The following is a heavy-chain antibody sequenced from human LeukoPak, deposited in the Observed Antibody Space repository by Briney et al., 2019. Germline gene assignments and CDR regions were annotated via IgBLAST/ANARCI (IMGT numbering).Heavy chain of an antibody. CDR2: INADNGNT. J-gene: IGHJ6*02. CDR3: ARDGYRRSYWYYGMDV. CDR1: GYTFTTYA. Sequence: ASVKVSCKTSGYTFTTYAIHWVRQAPGQRLEWMGWINADNGNTKYSQKFQGRVTITRDTSTSTAYMKLSTLRSEDTALYYCARDGYRRSYWYYGMDVWGLGTTVIVSS. V-gene: IGHV1-3*01. D-gene: IGHD5-18*01.